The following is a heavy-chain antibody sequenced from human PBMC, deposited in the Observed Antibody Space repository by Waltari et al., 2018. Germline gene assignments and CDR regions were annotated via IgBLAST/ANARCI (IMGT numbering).Heavy chain of an antibody. J-gene: IGHJ1*01. D-gene: IGHD3-22*01. CDR3: ARTGRGNHYDSSDFQY. Sequence: EVQLVESGGALVQPGGSLRLSCAASGFSFTTYAMVWCRPAPGKGLEWVSIIYSGGSTYYADSVKGRFTVSRDNSNNTLYLEMHSLRTEDTAVYYCARTGRGNHYDSSDFQYWGQGTLVTVSS. CDR1: GFSFTTYA. V-gene: IGHV3-23*03. CDR2: IIYSGGST.